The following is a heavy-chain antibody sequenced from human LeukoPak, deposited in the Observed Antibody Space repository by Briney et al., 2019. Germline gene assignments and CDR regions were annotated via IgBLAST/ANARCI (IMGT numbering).Heavy chain of an antibody. D-gene: IGHD6-13*01. Sequence: ASVTVSCKTSGYTFASSGISWVRQAPGQGLEWMGWISAYNGNTYYAQNLQGRLTMTTDTSTSTASMELRSLRSDDTAVYYCARDYDHIWYNWGQGTLVTVSS. V-gene: IGHV1-18*01. CDR1: GYTFASSG. J-gene: IGHJ4*02. CDR3: ARDYDHIWYN. CDR2: ISAYNGNT.